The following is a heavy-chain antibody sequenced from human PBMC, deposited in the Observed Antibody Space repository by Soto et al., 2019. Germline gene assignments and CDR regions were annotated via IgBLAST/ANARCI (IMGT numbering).Heavy chain of an antibody. D-gene: IGHD2-15*01. CDR2: ISYDGNNK. Sequence: QVQLVESGGDVVQPGRSLRLSCAASGFTFSSYAMYWVRQAPGKGLEWVAVISYDGNNKYYADSVKGRFTISRYNSKNTLYLQMNSLRAEDTAVYYCARAGCDGGSCYTLVGLRYGMDVWGQGTTVTVSS. CDR3: ARAGCDGGSCYTLVGLRYGMDV. V-gene: IGHV3-30-3*01. J-gene: IGHJ6*02. CDR1: GFTFSSYA.